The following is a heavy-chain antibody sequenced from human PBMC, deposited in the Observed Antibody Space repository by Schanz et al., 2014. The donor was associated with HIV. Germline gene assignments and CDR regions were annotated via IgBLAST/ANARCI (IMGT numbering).Heavy chain of an antibody. CDR3: ARDNHVVPAAV. D-gene: IGHD2-2*01. CDR1: GGSFSGYF. Sequence: VQLKQWGAGLLKPSETLSLTCAVYGGSFSGYFWNWIRQSPGKGLEWIGEINHSGSTNYNPSLKSRVSMSVDTSKNQFSLKLSSFTAADTAIYYCARDNHVVPAAVWGQGTLVTVSS. J-gene: IGHJ4*02. V-gene: IGHV4-34*01. CDR2: INHSGST.